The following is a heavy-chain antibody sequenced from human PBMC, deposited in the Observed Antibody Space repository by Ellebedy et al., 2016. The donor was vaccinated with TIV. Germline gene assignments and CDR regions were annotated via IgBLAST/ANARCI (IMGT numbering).Heavy chain of an antibody. V-gene: IGHV3-74*01. CDR2: INSEGSST. Sequence: PGGSLRLSCAPSGFTFSSYWMHWVSQAPGKGLGWVSRINSEGSSTSYTDSVKGQFTISRDNAKNTLYRQMISLRAEDTAVYYCASGSSIAAPSGGWGQGTLVTVSS. CDR1: GFTFSSYW. CDR3: ASGSSIAAPSGG. J-gene: IGHJ4*02. D-gene: IGHD6-6*01.